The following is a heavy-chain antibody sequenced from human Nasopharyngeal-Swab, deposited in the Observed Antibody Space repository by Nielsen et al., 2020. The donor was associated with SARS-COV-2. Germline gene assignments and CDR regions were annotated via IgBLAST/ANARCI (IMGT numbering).Heavy chain of an antibody. D-gene: IGHD5-12*01. CDR3: ATMVDMAASISS. CDR2: ISDSGGTT. Sequence: GESLKISCAASGFTFNNYAMSWVRQAPGKGLEWVSDISDSGGTTYYADSVKGRFTISRDNSKNTLYLQMNSLRAEDTAIYYCATMVDMAASISSWGQGTLVTVSS. V-gene: IGHV3-23*01. J-gene: IGHJ5*02. CDR1: GFTFNNYA.